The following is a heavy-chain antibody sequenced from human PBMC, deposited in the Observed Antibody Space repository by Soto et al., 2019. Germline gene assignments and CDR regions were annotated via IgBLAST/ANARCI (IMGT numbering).Heavy chain of an antibody. CDR3: AKDLWYSGYDLWGGYFDY. Sequence: GGSLRLSCAASGFTFSSYAMSWVRQAPGKGLEWVSAISGSGGSTYYADSVKGRFTISRDNSKNTLYLQMNSLRAEDTAVYYCAKDLWYSGYDLWGGYFDYWGLGTLVTVSS. J-gene: IGHJ4*02. CDR2: ISGSGGST. D-gene: IGHD5-12*01. CDR1: GFTFSSYA. V-gene: IGHV3-23*01.